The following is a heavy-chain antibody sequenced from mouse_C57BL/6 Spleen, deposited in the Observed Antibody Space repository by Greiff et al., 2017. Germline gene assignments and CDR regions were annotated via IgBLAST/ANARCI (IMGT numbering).Heavy chain of an antibody. J-gene: IGHJ4*01. CDR1: GYAFSSYW. Sequence: LVESGASVKISCKASGYAFSSYWMNWVKQRPGKGLEWIGQIYPGDGDTNYNGKFKGKATLTADKSSSTAYMQLSSLTSEDSAVYFCARSPSGYAMDYWGQGTSVTVSS. V-gene: IGHV1-80*01. CDR2: IYPGDGDT. CDR3: ARSPSGYAMDY.